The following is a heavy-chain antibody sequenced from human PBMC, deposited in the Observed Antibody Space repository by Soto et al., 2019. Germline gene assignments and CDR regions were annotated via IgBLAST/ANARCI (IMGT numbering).Heavy chain of an antibody. D-gene: IGHD2-15*01. CDR2: ITGTAGST. CDR3: AKARYCSGGICYNFDY. Sequence: EVQLLESGGDLVQPGGSLRLSCAASGFTFSGYSMSWVRQAPGKGLEWVSTITGTAGSTYYTDSVKARFTISRDNSKNTVYLQMSSLGTEDTAIYYCAKARYCSGGICYNFDYWGQGTLVTVSS. J-gene: IGHJ4*02. CDR1: GFTFSGYS. V-gene: IGHV3-23*01.